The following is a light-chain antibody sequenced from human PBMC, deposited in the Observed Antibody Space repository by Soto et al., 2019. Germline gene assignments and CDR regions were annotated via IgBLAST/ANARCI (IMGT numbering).Light chain of an antibody. J-gene: IGKJ4*01. CDR2: AAS. V-gene: IGKV1-16*02. Sequence: DTQMTQSPSSLSASVGDRVTITCRASQDISKALAWFQQKPGKAPKLLIYAASNWQSGVPAKFSGSGSGTDFTLTISRLQPEDFATYYCQQYKTYPLTFGGGTKVEIK. CDR1: QDISKA. CDR3: QQYKTYPLT.